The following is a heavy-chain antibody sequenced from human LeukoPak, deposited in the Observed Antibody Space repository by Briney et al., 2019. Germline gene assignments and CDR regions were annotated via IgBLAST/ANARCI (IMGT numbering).Heavy chain of an antibody. CDR1: GFTFSSYS. CDR2: ISSSSSYI. J-gene: IGHJ6*02. D-gene: IGHD1-26*01. Sequence: PGRSLRLSCAASGFTFSSYSMNWVRQAPGKGLEWASSISSSSSYIYYADSVKGRFTISRDNAKNSLYLQMNSLRAEDTAVYYCARSVGARDYYYYYGMDVWGQGTTVTVSS. CDR3: ARSVGARDYYYYYGMDV. V-gene: IGHV3-21*01.